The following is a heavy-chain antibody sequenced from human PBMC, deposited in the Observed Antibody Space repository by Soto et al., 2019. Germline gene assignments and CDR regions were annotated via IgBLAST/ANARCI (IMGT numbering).Heavy chain of an antibody. Sequence: SETLSLTCAVFNGSLSGYYWSWIRQPPGKGPEWIGESNHGGSTNYNPSLRSRLTISVDTSKNQFSLRLCSVTAADTAVYYCARGSRSLYYYDTSASNYFGPWGQGTLVTVSS. J-gene: IGHJ5*02. CDR3: ARGSRSLYYYDTSASNYFGP. CDR2: SNHGGST. CDR1: NGSLSGYY. D-gene: IGHD3-22*01. V-gene: IGHV4-34*01.